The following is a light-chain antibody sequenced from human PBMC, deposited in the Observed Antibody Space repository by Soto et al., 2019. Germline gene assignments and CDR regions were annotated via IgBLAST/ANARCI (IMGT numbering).Light chain of an antibody. CDR2: LGS. V-gene: IGKV2-28*01. CDR1: QSLLHSNGYNY. J-gene: IGKJ2*01. CDR3: MQALQTPYT. Sequence: DVVMTQSPLSLPVTPGEPASISFRSSQSLLHSNGYNYLDWYLQKPGQSPQLLIYLGSNRASGVPDRFSGSGSCTDFTLKISRVEAEDVGVYYCMQALQTPYTFGQGTKLAIK.